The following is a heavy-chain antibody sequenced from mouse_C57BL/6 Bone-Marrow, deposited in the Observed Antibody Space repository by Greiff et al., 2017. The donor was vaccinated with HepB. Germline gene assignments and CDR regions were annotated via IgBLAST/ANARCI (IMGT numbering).Heavy chain of an antibody. CDR1: GFTFSSYA. V-gene: IGHV5-4*01. D-gene: IGHD1-1*01. CDR3: ARDYYAWFAY. CDR2: ISDGGSYT. J-gene: IGHJ3*01. Sequence: GKLMESGGGLVKPGGSLKLSCAASGFTFSSYAMSWVRQTPEKRLEWVATISDGGSYTYYPDNVKGRFTISRDNAKNNLYLQMSHLKSEDTAMYYCARDYYAWFAYWGQGTLVTVSA.